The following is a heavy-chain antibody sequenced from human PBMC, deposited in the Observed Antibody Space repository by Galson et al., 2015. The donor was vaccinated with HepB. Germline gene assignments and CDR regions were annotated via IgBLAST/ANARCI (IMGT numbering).Heavy chain of an antibody. J-gene: IGHJ4*02. D-gene: IGHD2-2*01. Sequence: SLRLSCAASGFTFSSYGMHWVRQAPGKGLEWVAVISYDGSNKYYADSVKGRFTISRDNSKNTLYLQMNSLRAEDTAAYYCAKLGRSAVGYCSSTSCYSYFDYWGQGTLVTVSS. CDR3: AKLGRSAVGYCSSTSCYSYFDY. V-gene: IGHV3-30*18. CDR1: GFTFSSYG. CDR2: ISYDGSNK.